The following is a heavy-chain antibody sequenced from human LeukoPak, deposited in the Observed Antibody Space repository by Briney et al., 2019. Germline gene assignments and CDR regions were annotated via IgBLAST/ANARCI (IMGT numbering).Heavy chain of an antibody. Sequence: GASVKVSCKASGYTFTGYYMHWVRQAPGQGLEWMGGIIPIFGTANYAQKFQGRVTITADESTSTAYMELSSLRSEDTAVYYCARVDTGTTFKDYYYYYMDVWGKGTTVTVSS. J-gene: IGHJ6*03. CDR1: GYTFTGYY. CDR2: IIPIFGTA. V-gene: IGHV1-69*13. D-gene: IGHD1-7*01. CDR3: ARVDTGTTFKDYYYYYMDV.